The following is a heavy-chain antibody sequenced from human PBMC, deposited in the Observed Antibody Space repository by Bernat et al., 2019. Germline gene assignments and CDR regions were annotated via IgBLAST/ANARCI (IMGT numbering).Heavy chain of an antibody. CDR1: GFTFSNYG. J-gene: IGHJ4*02. D-gene: IGHD4-17*01. CDR3: AKEPGDYEPSIIASDF. Sequence: QVQLVESGGGLVQLGRSLRLSCTASGFTFSNYGLHWVRQAPGKGLEWVAIISYDGSYTYYADSVKGRFAISRDNSNDRLYLQMNSLRTEETATYYCAKEPGDYEPSIIASDFWGQGSLVTVSS. V-gene: IGHV3-30*13. CDR2: ISYDGSYT.